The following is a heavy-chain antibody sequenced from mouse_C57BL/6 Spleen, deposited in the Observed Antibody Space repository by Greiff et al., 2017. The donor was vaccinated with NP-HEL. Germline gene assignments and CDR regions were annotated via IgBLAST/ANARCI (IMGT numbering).Heavy chain of an antibody. J-gene: IGHJ2*01. CDR1: GYTFTSYW. Sequence: QVQLQQPGAELVMPGASVKLSCKASGYTFTSYWMHWVKPRPGQGLEWIGEIDPSDSYTNYNQKFKGKSTLTVDTSSSTAYMQLSSLTSEDSAVYYCARGGYYGNFCDYWGQGTTLTVSS. V-gene: IGHV1-69*01. CDR2: IDPSDSYT. CDR3: ARGGYYGNFCDY. D-gene: IGHD2-1*01.